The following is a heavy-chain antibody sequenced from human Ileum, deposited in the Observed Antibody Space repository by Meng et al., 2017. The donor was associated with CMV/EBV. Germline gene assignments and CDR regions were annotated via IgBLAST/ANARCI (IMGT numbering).Heavy chain of an antibody. V-gene: IGHV4-34*01. J-gene: IGHJ5*02. D-gene: IGHD3/OR15-3a*01. CDR3: ARESPHFDFWTGYHTRTWFDP. CDR1: FNDYC. CDR2: IDQSGST. Sequence: FNDYCWNWLRQPPGKGLEWIGEIDQSGSTNYNPSLKTRVNISADASKNQFSLKLSSVTAADTAVYYCARESPHFDFWTGYHTRTWFDPWGQGTLVTVSS.